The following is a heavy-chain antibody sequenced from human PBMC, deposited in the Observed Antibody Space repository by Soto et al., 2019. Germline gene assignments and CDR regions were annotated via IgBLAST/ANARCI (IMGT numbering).Heavy chain of an antibody. Sequence: SVKVPCKAPGGTFSSYAISWVRQAPGQGLEWIGGIMPIFGTAYYAQKFQGRVTFTADESTSTAYMELGGPRPAHTVVYYWTRAHLLRDYGCSGPKWFDPWGQGTLVTVSS. CDR2: IMPIFGTA. J-gene: IGHJ5*02. CDR1: GGTFSSYA. D-gene: IGHD3-10*02. V-gene: IGHV1-69*13. CDR3: TRAHLLRDYGCSGPKWFDP.